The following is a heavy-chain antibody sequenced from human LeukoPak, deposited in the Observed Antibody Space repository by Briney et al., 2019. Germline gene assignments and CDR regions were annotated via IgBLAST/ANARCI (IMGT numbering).Heavy chain of an antibody. Sequence: SETLSLTCAVYGGSFSGYYWSWIRQPPGKGLEWIGEINHSGSTNYNPSLKSRVTISVDTSKNQFSLKLSSVTAADTAVHYCARAIVVVPAATNWFDPWGQGTQVTVSS. CDR3: ARAIVVVPAATNWFDP. CDR2: INHSGST. J-gene: IGHJ5*02. D-gene: IGHD2-2*01. CDR1: GGSFSGYY. V-gene: IGHV4-34*01.